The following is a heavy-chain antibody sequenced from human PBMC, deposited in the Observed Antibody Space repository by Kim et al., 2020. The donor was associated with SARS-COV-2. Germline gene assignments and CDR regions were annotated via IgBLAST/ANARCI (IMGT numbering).Heavy chain of an antibody. CDR3: ARPSSTSFPCYYMDV. CDR1: GFTFSTYW. J-gene: IGHJ6*03. Sequence: GGSLRLSCAASGFTFSTYWMYWVRQAPGKGLVWVSRINSDGSSTNYADSVKGRSTISRDNAKNTLYLQMNSLSAEDTAVYYCARPSSTSFPCYYMDVWGKGTTVNVSS. D-gene: IGHD2-2*01. CDR2: INSDGSST. V-gene: IGHV3-74*01.